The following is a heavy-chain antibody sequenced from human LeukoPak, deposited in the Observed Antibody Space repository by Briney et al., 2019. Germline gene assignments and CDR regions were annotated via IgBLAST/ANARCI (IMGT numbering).Heavy chain of an antibody. CDR2: ISYDGSNK. D-gene: IGHD2-15*01. J-gene: IGHJ4*02. Sequence: GGSLRLSCAASGFTFSGYTMHWVRQAPDKGLEWVAVISYDGSNKYYADSVKGRFTISRDNSKNTLYLQMNSLRAEDTAVYYCARGGNYCSGGSCYGYWGQGTLVTVSS. V-gene: IGHV3-30*14. CDR1: GFTFSGYT. CDR3: ARGGNYCSGGSCYGY.